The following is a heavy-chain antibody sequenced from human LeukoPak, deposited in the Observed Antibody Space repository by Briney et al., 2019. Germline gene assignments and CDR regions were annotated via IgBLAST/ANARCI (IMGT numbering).Heavy chain of an antibody. CDR2: IIPIFGTA. CDR1: GGTFSSYA. D-gene: IGHD2-2*02. V-gene: IGHV1-69*05. J-gene: IGHJ6*03. CDR3: ARGEGGDCSSTSCYKTRSTYYYYMDV. Sequence: GSSVKVSCKASGGTFSSYAISWVRQAPGQGLKWMGGIIPIFGTANYAQKFQGRVTITTDESTSTAYMELSSLRSEDTAVYYCARGEGGDCSSTSCYKTRSTYYYYMDVWGKGTTVTVSS.